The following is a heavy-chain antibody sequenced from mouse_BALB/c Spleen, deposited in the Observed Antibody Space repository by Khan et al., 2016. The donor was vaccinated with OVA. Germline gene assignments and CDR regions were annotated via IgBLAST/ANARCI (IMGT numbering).Heavy chain of an antibody. D-gene: IGHD3-1*01. CDR1: GFSLTSYG. CDR3: AGFEASYYAMYY. V-gene: IGHV2-3*01. Sequence: QVQLKQSGPGLVAPSQSLSITCTVTGFSLTSYGVNWVRQPPGKGLEWLGVIWGDGSTNYHSALISRLSITKDNSKSQVFLKLNSLQTDDTATYYCAGFEASYYAMYYWGQGTSVTVSS. CDR2: IWGDGST. J-gene: IGHJ4*01.